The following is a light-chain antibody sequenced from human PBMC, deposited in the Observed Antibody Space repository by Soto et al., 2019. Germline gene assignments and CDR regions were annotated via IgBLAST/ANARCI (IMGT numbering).Light chain of an antibody. Sequence: EIVLTQSPGTLSLSPGDRVTLSCRASQSVSSSYLAWYQQKPGQAPRLLIYDASSRATGIPDRFSGSGSGTDFTLTISRLEPEDFAGYYCQQYGNSPRTFGQGTKVEIK. CDR2: DAS. CDR1: QSVSSSY. CDR3: QQYGNSPRT. V-gene: IGKV3-20*01. J-gene: IGKJ1*01.